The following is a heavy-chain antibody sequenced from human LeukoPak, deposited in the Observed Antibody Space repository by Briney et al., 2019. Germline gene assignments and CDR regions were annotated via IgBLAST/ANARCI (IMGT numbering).Heavy chain of an antibody. CDR3: AKDSSGYIDY. CDR1: GFTFSSYG. V-gene: IGHV3-30*18. CDR2: ISYDGSNK. Sequence: GGSLRLSCAASGFTFSSYGMLWVRQAPGKGLEWVAVISYDGSNKYYADSVKGRFTISRDNSKNTLYLQMNSLRAEDTAVYYCAKDSSGYIDYWGQGTLVTVSS. J-gene: IGHJ4*02. D-gene: IGHD6-19*01.